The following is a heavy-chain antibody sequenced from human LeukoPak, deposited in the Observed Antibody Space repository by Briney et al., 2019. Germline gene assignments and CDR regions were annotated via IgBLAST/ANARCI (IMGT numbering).Heavy chain of an antibody. V-gene: IGHV3-66*01. J-gene: IGHJ4*02. CDR2: LYSGGAT. Sequence: GESLRLSCAASGFSVSGIHMNWVRQAPGKNLEWVSGLYSGGATYYSDSLGGRFTISRDPSKNTVYLQMTSLRAEDTAVYYCAKYYYDSSGYYPVFDYWGQGTLVTVSS. CDR1: GFSVSGIH. D-gene: IGHD3-22*01. CDR3: AKYYYDSSGYYPVFDY.